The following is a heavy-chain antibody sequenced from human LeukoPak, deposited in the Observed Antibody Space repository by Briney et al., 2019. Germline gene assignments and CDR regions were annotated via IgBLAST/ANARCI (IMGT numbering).Heavy chain of an antibody. J-gene: IGHJ6*03. CDR1: GFSFSSYS. CDR3: ARVAAAGDYYYYYYMDV. Sequence: GGSLRLSCAASGFSFSSYSMNWVRQAPGKGLEWVSSITTSSSYIYYADPVKGRFTISRDNSKNTLYLQMNSLRAEDTAVYYCARVAAAGDYYYYYYMDVWGKGTTVTVSS. CDR2: ITTSSSYI. V-gene: IGHV3-21*01. D-gene: IGHD6-13*01.